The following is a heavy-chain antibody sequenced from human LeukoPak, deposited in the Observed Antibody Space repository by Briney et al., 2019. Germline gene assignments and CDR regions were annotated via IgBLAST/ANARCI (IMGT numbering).Heavy chain of an antibody. V-gene: IGHV3-53*01. CDR3: ARGKWNYPFDY. CDR2: IYSGGST. CDR1: GFTVSSNY. Sequence: GGSLRLSCAASGFTVSSNYMSWVRQAPGKGLEWVSVIYSGGSTYYADSVKGRFTISRDNSKNTLYLQMNSLRAEDTAVYYCARGKWNYPFDYWGQGTLVTVSS. J-gene: IGHJ4*02. D-gene: IGHD1-7*01.